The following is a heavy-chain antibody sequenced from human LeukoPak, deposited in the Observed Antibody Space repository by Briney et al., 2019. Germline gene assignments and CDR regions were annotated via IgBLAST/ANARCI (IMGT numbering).Heavy chain of an antibody. CDR1: GFTFSSYG. V-gene: IGHV3-30*02. J-gene: IGHJ4*02. D-gene: IGHD6-13*01. CDR2: IRYDGSNK. Sequence: PGGSLRLSCAASGFTFSSYGMHWVRQAPGKGLEWVAFIRYDGSNKYYADSVKGRFTISRDNSKNTLHLQMNSLRAEDTAVYYCSYSSSWYSLFDHWGQGTLVTVSS. CDR3: SYSSSWYSLFDH.